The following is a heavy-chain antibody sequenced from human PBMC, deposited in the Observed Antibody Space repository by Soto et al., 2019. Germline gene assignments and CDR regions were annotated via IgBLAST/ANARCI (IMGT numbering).Heavy chain of an antibody. Sequence: GSLRLSCAASGFTFSSYAMSWVRQAPGKGLEWVSAISGSGSSTYYAHSVKGRFTISRDNSKNTLYLQMNSLRDEDTAIYYCATVSGALVYLGYWGQGTLVTVSS. D-gene: IGHD3-16*01. CDR2: ISGSGSST. J-gene: IGHJ4*02. V-gene: IGHV3-23*01. CDR3: ATVSGALVYLGY. CDR1: GFTFSSYA.